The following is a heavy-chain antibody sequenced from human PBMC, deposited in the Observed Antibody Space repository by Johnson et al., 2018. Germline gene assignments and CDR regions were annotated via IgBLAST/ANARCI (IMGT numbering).Heavy chain of an antibody. J-gene: IGHJ1*01. CDR1: GFIFNTFA. D-gene: IGHD6-13*01. Sequence: QVQLVESGGGVVQPGRSLRLSCVASGFIFNTFAMHWVRQAPGKGLEWVATLSYDGTLKYYTDSVKGRFTISRDNSQNTLWLQMDSLRAEDTAMYYCARGRIAAAGMAQYFQHWGQGTLVTVSS. CDR2: LSYDGTLK. CDR3: ARGRIAAAGMAQYFQH. V-gene: IGHV3-30*14.